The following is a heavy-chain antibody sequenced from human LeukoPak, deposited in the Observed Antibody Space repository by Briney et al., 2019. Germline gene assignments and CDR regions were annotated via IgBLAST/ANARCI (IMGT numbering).Heavy chain of an antibody. CDR2: TYCRSKWYN. CDR3: AREHSTTVVTLEAFDI. V-gene: IGHV6-1*01. J-gene: IGHJ3*02. Sequence: SQTLSLTCAISGDSVSSNSAAWNWIRQSPSRGLEWLGRTYCRSKWYNDYAVSVKSRITINPDTSKNQFSLQLNSVTPEDTAVYYCAREHSTTVVTLEAFDIWGQGTMVTVSS. CDR1: GDSVSSNSAA. D-gene: IGHD4-23*01.